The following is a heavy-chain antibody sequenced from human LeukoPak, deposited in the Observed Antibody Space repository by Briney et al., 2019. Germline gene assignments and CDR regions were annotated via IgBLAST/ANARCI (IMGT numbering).Heavy chain of an antibody. CDR2: ISAYNGNT. V-gene: IGHV1-18*01. Sequence: GASVKVSCKASGYTFTSYGISWVRQAPGRGLEWMGWISAYNGNTNYAQKLQGRVTMTTDTSTSTAYMELRSLRSDDTAVYYCARDSSSTSGPGIDYWGQGTLVTVSS. J-gene: IGHJ4*02. CDR3: ARDSSSTSGPGIDY. D-gene: IGHD2-2*01. CDR1: GYTFTSYG.